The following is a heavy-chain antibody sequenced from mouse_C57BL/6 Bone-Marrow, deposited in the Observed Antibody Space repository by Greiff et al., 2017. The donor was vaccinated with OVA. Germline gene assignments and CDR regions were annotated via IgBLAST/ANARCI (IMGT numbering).Heavy chain of an antibody. Sequence: EVKLLESGAELVRPGASVKLSCTASGFNIKDDYMHWVKERPEQGLEWIGWIDPANGDTEYASKFQGKATITADTSSKTVYLHLSSLTSEDTAVYYCTTNRYWGQGTTLTVSS. CDR3: TTNRY. V-gene: IGHV14-4*01. CDR1: GFNIKDDY. CDR2: IDPANGDT. J-gene: IGHJ2*01.